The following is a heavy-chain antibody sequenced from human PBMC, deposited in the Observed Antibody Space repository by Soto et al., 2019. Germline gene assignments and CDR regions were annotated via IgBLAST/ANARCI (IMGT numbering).Heavy chain of an antibody. CDR2: IYWDDDK. CDR1: GFSLSTSGVG. V-gene: IGHV2-5*02. J-gene: IGHJ4*02. CDR3: AHRRSYGDYVPY. Sequence: SGPTLVNPTQTLTLTCTFSGFSLSTSGVGVGWTRQPPGKALEWLALIYWDDDKRYSPSLKSRLTITKNTSKNKVVLTMTNMDPVDTATYYCAHRRSYGDYVPYWGQGTLVTVSS. D-gene: IGHD4-17*01.